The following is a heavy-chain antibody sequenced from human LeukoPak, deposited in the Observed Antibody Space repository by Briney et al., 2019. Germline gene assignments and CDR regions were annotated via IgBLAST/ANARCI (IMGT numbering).Heavy chain of an antibody. Sequence: QSGGSLRLSCAASGFTFDDYAMHWVRQAPGKGLEWVSLISWDGGSTYYADSVKGRFTISRDNSKNSLYLQMNSLRAEDTALYYCAGGVRGVFDIWGQGTMVTVSS. CDR3: AGGVRGVFDI. J-gene: IGHJ3*02. CDR2: ISWDGGST. D-gene: IGHD3-10*01. CDR1: GFTFDDYA. V-gene: IGHV3-43D*03.